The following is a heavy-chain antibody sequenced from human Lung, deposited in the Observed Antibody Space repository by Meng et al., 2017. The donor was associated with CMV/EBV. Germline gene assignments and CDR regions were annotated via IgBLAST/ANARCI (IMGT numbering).Heavy chain of an antibody. CDR2: INSDGSST. D-gene: IGHD2-15*01. V-gene: IGHV3-74*01. CDR3: ARGEDIVVENWLDP. Sequence: GGSLKISCAASGFTFSSYWMHWVRQAPGKGLVWVSRINSDGSSTSYADSVKGRFTISRDNAKNTLYLQMNSLRAEDTAVYYCARGEDIVVENWLDPWGQGXLVTVSS. J-gene: IGHJ5*02. CDR1: GFTFSSYW.